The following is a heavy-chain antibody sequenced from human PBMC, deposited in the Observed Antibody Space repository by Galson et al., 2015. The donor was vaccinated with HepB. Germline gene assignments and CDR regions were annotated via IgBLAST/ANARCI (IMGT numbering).Heavy chain of an antibody. D-gene: IGHD1-1*01. CDR1: GFTFSSYA. CDR3: ANPIRNWNVRL. CDR2: ISGSGGTT. Sequence: SLRLSCAASGFTFSSYATTWVRQAPGKGLEWVSAISGSGGTTYYADSVKGRFTISRDNSKNTLYLEMNSLRAEDTAVYYCANPIRNWNVRLWGQGTLVTVSS. V-gene: IGHV3-23*01. J-gene: IGHJ1*01.